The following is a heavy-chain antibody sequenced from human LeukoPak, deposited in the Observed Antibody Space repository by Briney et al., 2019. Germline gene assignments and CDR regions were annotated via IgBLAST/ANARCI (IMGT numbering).Heavy chain of an antibody. CDR2: TWYDGSNK. D-gene: IGHD3-22*01. V-gene: IGHV3-33*01. CDR1: GFTFSSYG. CDR3: AREAHYDSSGYYFHY. J-gene: IGHJ4*02. Sequence: PGGSPRLSCAASGFTFSSYGMHWVRQALGKGLEWVAVTWYDGSNKYYADSVKGRFTISRDNSKNTLFLQMNSLRAEDTAVYYCAREAHYDSSGYYFHYWGQGTLVTVSS.